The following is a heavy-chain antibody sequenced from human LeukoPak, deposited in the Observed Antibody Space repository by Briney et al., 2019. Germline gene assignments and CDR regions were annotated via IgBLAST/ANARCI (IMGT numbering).Heavy chain of an antibody. CDR3: ARARIKAYSSGWYSY. CDR2: IYHSGST. V-gene: IGHV4-4*02. D-gene: IGHD6-19*01. Sequence: PSETLSLTCAVSGGSISSSNWWSWVRQPPGKGLEWIGEIYHSGSTNYNPSPKSRVTISVDKSKNQFSLKLSSVTAADTAVYYCARARIKAYSSGWYSYWGQGTLVTVSS. J-gene: IGHJ4*02. CDR1: GGSISSSNW.